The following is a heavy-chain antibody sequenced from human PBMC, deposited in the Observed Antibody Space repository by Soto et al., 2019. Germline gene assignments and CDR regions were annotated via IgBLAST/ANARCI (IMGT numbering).Heavy chain of an antibody. V-gene: IGHV4-4*07. Sequence: PSETLSLTCTVSGGAISGYYWTWIRQSAGKGLEWIGRIYSSGGTKYNPSLQSRVTMSLDTSKNQFSLRLTSVTAADMAVYYCARGQRFSDSFDPWGQGTLVTVSS. D-gene: IGHD3-3*01. CDR2: IYSSGGT. J-gene: IGHJ5*02. CDR3: ARGQRFSDSFDP. CDR1: GGAISGYY.